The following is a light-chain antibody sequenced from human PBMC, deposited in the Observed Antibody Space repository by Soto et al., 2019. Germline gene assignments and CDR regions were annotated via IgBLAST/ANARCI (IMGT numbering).Light chain of an antibody. CDR2: DAS. CDR3: QQYNNWPIT. J-gene: IGKJ5*01. V-gene: IGKV3-15*01. CDR1: QSVSNN. Sequence: EIVMTQSPVTLSVSPGERATLSCRASQSVSNNLAWYQQKPGQAPRLLIYDASTRATGIPARFSGSGSGTEFTLTISSLQSEDFAVYYCQQYNNWPITFGQGTRLEIK.